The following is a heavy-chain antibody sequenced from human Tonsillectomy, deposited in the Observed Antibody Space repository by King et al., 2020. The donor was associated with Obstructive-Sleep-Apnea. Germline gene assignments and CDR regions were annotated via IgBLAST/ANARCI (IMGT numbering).Heavy chain of an antibody. J-gene: IGHJ4*02. CDR2: IYYSGST. CDR1: GGSISSYY. V-gene: IGHV4-59*01. D-gene: IGHD1/OR15-1a*01. Sequence: QLQESGPGLVKPSETLSLTCTVSGGSISSYYWSWIRQPPGKGLEWIGYIYYSGSTNYNPSLQSRVTISVDTSKNQFSLKLSSVTAADTAVYYCARGNSPFPYWGQGTLVTVSS. CDR3: ARGNSPFPY.